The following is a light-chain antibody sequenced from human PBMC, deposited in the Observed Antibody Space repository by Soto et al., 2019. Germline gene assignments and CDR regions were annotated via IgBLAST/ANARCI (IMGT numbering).Light chain of an antibody. J-gene: IGKJ5*01. CDR1: QNIRNW. CDR3: KQYNTYSK. Sequence: DIQMTQSPSTLSSSVVDSVTITFRASQNIRNWLAWYEQKPGKAPNPLIYDASSLKSGVPARFSGSGSGTEFTLTISSLQPDDFATYYCKQYNTYSKFGQGTRLEIK. CDR2: DAS. V-gene: IGKV1-5*01.